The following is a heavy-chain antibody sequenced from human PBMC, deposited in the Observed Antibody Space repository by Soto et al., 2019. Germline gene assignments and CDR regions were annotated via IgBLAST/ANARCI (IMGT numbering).Heavy chain of an antibody. D-gene: IGHD6-6*01. CDR1: GRPVSSGGYY. Sequence: SETLSLTCTVSGRPVSSGGYYWTWVRQFPGKGLEWIGYIYHIRSTSYNPTLKSRLSMSMDASKNQFSLNLTSVTAEDTAVYYCARDPPSIETRRDFDYWGQGTLVTVSS. J-gene: IGHJ4*02. V-gene: IGHV4-31*03. CDR2: IYHIRST. CDR3: ARDPPSIETRRDFDY.